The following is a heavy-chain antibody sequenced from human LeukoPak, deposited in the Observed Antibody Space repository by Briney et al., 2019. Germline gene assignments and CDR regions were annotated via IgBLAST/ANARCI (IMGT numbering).Heavy chain of an antibody. D-gene: IGHD6-6*01. CDR2: IYYTGIS. CDR1: AGSISGYY. V-gene: IGHV4-59*01. Sequence: SETLSLTCTVSAGSISGYYCSWIRQPPGKGLEWIGYIYYTGISHCNPSLKSRVTLSVDTSKNQCSLKLTSVIAADTAVYYCARSSQSSSTSFDHWGQGTLVTVSS. CDR3: ARSSQSSSTSFDH. J-gene: IGHJ4*02.